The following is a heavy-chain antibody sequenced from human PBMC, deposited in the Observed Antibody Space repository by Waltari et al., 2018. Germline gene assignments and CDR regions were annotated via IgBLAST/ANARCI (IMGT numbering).Heavy chain of an antibody. CDR2: IRYDGSKK. D-gene: IGHD3-3*01. J-gene: IGHJ4*02. CDR3: AKHTGFGVVIMVNPTPAFDY. Sequence: QVQLAESGGGVVQPGRSLIPCCSASAFPSSSHGMHWVRQAPGKGLEWVAFIRYDGSKKYYADSVKGRFTISRDNSKNTLYLQMNSLRSEDTAVYYCAKHTGFGVVIMVNPTPAFDYWGQGTLVTVSS. CDR1: AFPSSSHG. V-gene: IGHV3-30*02.